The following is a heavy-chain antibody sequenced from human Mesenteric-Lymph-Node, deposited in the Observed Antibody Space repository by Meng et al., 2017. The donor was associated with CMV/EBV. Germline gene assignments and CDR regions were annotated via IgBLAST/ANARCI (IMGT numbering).Heavy chain of an antibody. V-gene: IGHV4-39*07. CDR1: GGSISSSNYY. D-gene: IGHD3-9*01. J-gene: IGHJ4*02. Sequence: GSLRLSCTVSGGSISSSNYYWGWIRQPPGKGLEWIGSVYHSGTNYYRPSPTIRVTISIDTSKNQFSRNLNSVTAADTAVYYCAREFYDTLTGYSHYFDSWGPGMLVTVSS. CDR3: AREFYDTLTGYSHYFDS. CDR2: VYHSGTN.